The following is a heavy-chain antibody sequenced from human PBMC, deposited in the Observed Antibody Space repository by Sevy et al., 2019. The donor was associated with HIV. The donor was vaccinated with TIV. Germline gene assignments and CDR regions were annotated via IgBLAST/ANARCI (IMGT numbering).Heavy chain of an antibody. CDR3: ARARAARPIDYYYYYYMDV. CDR2: ISSSGSTI. J-gene: IGHJ6*03. Sequence: GGSLRLSCAASGFTFSDYYMSWIRQAPGKGLEWVSYISSSGSTIYYADSVKGRFTISRDNAKNSLYLQMNSLRAEDTAVYYCARARAARPIDYYYYYYMDVWGKGTTVTVSS. D-gene: IGHD6-6*01. CDR1: GFTFSDYY. V-gene: IGHV3-11*01.